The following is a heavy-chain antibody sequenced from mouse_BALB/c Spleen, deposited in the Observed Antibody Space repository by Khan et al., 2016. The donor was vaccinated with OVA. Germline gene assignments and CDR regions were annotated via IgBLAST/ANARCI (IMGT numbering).Heavy chain of an antibody. J-gene: IGHJ3*01. CDR1: GFSITSEYA. V-gene: IGHV3-2*02. CDR2: INSSGNT. Sequence: VQLKESGPGLVKPSQSLSFTCTVTGFSITSEYAWNWIRQFPGNKLEWMGYINSSGNTRFNQSLTSQTSITRDTSNNHFFLQLKSVTTEDTAANYIAKKDYYDYDPFPYWGQGTLGTVSA. CDR3: AKKDYYDYDPFPY. D-gene: IGHD2-4*01.